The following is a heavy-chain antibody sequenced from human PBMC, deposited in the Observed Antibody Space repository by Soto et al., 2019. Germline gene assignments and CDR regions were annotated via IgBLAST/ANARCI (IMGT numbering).Heavy chain of an antibody. CDR1: GFTFSSYW. D-gene: IGHD1-26*01. V-gene: IGHV3-7*01. CDR2: IKQDGSEK. Sequence: GGSLRLSCAASGFTFSSYWMSWVRQAPGKGLEWVANIKQDGSEKYYVDSVKGRFTISRDNAKNSLYLQMNSLRAEDTAVYYCARVTPIPNRGSYDSWGQGTLVTVSS. J-gene: IGHJ5*01. CDR3: ARVTPIPNRGSYDS.